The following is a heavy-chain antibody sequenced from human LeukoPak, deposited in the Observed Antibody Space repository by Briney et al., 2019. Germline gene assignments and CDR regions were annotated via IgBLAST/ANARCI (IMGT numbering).Heavy chain of an antibody. J-gene: IGHJ4*02. CDR1: GGSFSGYY. Sequence: KPSETLSLTCAVYGGSFSGYYWSWIRQPPGKGRAWIGYIYYSGSTNYNPSLKSRVTISVDTSKNQFSLKLSSVTAADTAVYYCARDWVRERWDYSPIYYFYYWRQGTLVTVSS. CDR3: ARDWVRERWDYSPIYYFYY. V-gene: IGHV4-59*01. CDR2: IYYSGST. D-gene: IGHD4-11*01.